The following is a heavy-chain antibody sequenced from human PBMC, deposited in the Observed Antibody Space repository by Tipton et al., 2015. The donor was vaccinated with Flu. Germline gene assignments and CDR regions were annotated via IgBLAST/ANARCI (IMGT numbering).Heavy chain of an antibody. J-gene: IGHJ4*02. D-gene: IGHD6-6*01. Sequence: TLSLTCTVSGGSISSGGYYWSWIRQHPGKGLEWIGYIYYSGSTHYNPSLKSRVTISVDTSKNQFSLKLSSVTAADTAVYYCARYSSSHFDYWGQGTLVTVSS. CDR1: GGSISSGGYY. CDR3: ARYSSSHFDY. CDR2: IYYSGST. V-gene: IGHV4-31*03.